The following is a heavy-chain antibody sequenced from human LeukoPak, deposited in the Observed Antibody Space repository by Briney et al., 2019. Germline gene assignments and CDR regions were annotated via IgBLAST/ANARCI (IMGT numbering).Heavy chain of an antibody. J-gene: IGHJ4*02. D-gene: IGHD6-19*01. CDR1: GFTLGDHS. V-gene: IGHV3-7*04. CDR2: IKQDGSAK. Sequence: GGSLRLSCEGYGFTLGDHSMTWVRQAPGKGLEWVAYIKQDGSAKDYVDSVKGRFTISRDNSKNSLYLQMNSLRAEDTAVYYCARGGWSLDYWGQGTLVTVSS. CDR3: ARGGWSLDY.